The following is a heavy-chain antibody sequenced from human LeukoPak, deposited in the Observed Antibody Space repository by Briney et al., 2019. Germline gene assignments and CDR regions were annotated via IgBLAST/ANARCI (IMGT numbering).Heavy chain of an antibody. V-gene: IGHV1-2*02. D-gene: IGHD1-26*01. CDR2: INPNSGGT. CDR3: ARDAEPRKYYYYYGMDV. CDR1: GYTFTGYY. Sequence: ASVKVSCKASGYTFTGYYMHWVRQAPGQGLEWMGWINPNSGGTNYAQKFQGRVTMTRDTSISTAYMELSRLRSDDTAVYYCARDAEPRKYYYYYGMDVWGQGTTVTVSS. J-gene: IGHJ6*02.